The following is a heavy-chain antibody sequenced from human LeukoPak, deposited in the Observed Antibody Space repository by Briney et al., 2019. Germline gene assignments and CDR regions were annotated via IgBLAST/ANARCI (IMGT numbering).Heavy chain of an antibody. J-gene: IGHJ6*02. CDR3: AKYGSTSLYYYYVMDF. CDR1: GFTFSSYA. CDR2: ISGSGGST. V-gene: IGHV3-23*01. D-gene: IGHD2-2*01. Sequence: GGSLRLSCAPSGFTFSSYAMSWVRQAPGKGLEWVSAISGSGGSTYYADSVKGRFTISRDNSKNTLYLQMNSLRAEDTAVYYCAKYGSTSLYYYYVMDFWGQGTTVTVSS.